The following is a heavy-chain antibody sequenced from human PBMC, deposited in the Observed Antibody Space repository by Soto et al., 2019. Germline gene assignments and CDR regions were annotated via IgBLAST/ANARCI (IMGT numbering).Heavy chain of an antibody. Sequence: GGSLRLSCAASGFTFSTYGMSWVRQAPGKGLEWVSAIGGSGGNTYYADSVKGRFTISRDNSKNTLYLQMNSLGVDDTAVYYCAKDRGAIAARRDFDYWGQGTLVTVSA. V-gene: IGHV3-23*01. D-gene: IGHD6-6*01. CDR2: IGGSGGNT. J-gene: IGHJ4*02. CDR1: GFTFSTYG. CDR3: AKDRGAIAARRDFDY.